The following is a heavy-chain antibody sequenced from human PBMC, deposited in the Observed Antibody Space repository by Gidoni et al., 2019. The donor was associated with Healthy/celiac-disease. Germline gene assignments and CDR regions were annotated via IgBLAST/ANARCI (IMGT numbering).Heavy chain of an antibody. CDR3: ASGLTTVTTDPYYYYGMDV. D-gene: IGHD4-17*01. V-gene: IGHV4-30-4*01. Sequence: QVQLQESGPGLVKPSQTLSLTCTVSGGSIRSGDYYWSWIRQPPGKGLEWIGYIYYSGSTYYNPSLKSRVTISVDTSKNQFSLKLSSVTAADTAVYYCASGLTTVTTDPYYYYGMDVWGQGTTVTVSS. CDR2: IYYSGST. J-gene: IGHJ6*02. CDR1: GGSIRSGDYY.